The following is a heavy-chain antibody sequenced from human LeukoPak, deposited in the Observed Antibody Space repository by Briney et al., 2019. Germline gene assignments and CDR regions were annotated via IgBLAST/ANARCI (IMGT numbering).Heavy chain of an antibody. CDR1: AGSISSRNHY. D-gene: IGHD1-26*01. V-gene: IGHV4-39*01. J-gene: IGHJ4*02. CDR2: IYVIGTN. CDR3: ARQVGATTLIDS. Sequence: SETLSLTCTVSAGSISSRNHYWGWIRQPPGKGLEWIGSIYVIGTNYYNPSLKSRVTISVDTSKNQLSLKLSSVIAADTALYYCARQVGATTLIDSWGQGTLVTVSS.